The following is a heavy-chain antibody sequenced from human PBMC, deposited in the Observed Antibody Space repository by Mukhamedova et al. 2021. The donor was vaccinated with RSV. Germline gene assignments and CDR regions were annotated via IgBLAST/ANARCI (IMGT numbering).Heavy chain of an antibody. V-gene: IGHV3-11*01. Sequence: GKGLEWVSYISSSGSTIYYADSVKGRFTISRDNAKNSLYLQMNSLRAEDTAVYYCASASKYDFWSGYYFDYWGQGTLGTVSS. CDR3: ASASKYDFWSGYYFDY. CDR2: ISSSGSTI. D-gene: IGHD3-3*01. J-gene: IGHJ4*02.